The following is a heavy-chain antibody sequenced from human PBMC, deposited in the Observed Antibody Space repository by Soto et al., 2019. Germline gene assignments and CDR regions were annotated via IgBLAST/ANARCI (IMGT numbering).Heavy chain of an antibody. J-gene: IGHJ4*02. CDR1: GASIISSTYQ. CDR2: AYYSEST. D-gene: IGHD1-1*01. Sequence: SETLSLTCTVSGASIISSTYQWVWIRQPPGRGLEWIGSAYYSESTYYNPSLKSRVTISVDTSKNQFSLKVSSVTAADTAVYYRARHRNWKVDYWGQGTLVTVSS. V-gene: IGHV4-39*01. CDR3: ARHRNWKVDY.